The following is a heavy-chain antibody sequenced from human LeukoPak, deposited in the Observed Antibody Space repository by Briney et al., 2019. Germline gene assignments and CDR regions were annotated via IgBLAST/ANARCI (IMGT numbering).Heavy chain of an antibody. V-gene: IGHV3-23*01. CDR1: GFTFSSYA. Sequence: GGSLRLSCAASGFTFSSYAMSWVRQAPGKGLEWVSAISGSGGSTYYADSVKGRFTISRDNSKNTLYLQMNSLRAEDTAVYYCAKDPYYGRITYYFDYWGQGTLVTVSS. CDR2: ISGSGGST. J-gene: IGHJ4*02. CDR3: AKDPYYGRITYYFDY. D-gene: IGHD1-26*01.